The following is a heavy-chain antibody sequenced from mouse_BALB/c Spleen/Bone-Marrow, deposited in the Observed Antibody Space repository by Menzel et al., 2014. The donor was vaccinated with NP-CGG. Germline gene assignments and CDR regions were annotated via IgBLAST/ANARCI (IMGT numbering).Heavy chain of an antibody. CDR3: SRAAYYRYDEGAWFAY. D-gene: IGHD2-14*01. CDR2: INPSSGYT. Sequence: QVQLKDSGAELARPGASVKMSCKASGYTFTSYTMHWVKQRPGQGLEWIGYINPSSGYTNYNQKFKDKATLTADKSSSTAYMQLSSLTSEDSAVYYWSRAAYYRYDEGAWFAYWGQGILVTVSA. CDR1: GYTFTSYT. J-gene: IGHJ3*01. V-gene: IGHV1-4*01.